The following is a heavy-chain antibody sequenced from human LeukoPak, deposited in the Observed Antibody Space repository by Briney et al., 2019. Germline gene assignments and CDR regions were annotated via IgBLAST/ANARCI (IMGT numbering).Heavy chain of an antibody. CDR1: GFTFSSYE. CDR2: ISSSGSTI. J-gene: IGHJ2*01. D-gene: IGHD5-12*01. Sequence: GGSLRLSCAASGFTFSSYEMNWVRQAPGKGLEWVSYISSSGSTIYYADSVKGRFTISRDNAKNSLYLQMNSLRAEDTAVYYCARVISQYSGYDLAPYFDLWGRGTLVTVSS. CDR3: ARVISQYSGYDLAPYFDL. V-gene: IGHV3-48*03.